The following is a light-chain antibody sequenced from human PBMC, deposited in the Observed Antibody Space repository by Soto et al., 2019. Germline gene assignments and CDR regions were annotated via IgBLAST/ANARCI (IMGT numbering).Light chain of an antibody. V-gene: IGLV1-47*01. Sequence: QSVLTQPPSASGTPGQRVTISCSGSSSNIGSNYVYWYQQLPGTAPKLLIYRNNQRPSGVPDRFSGSKSGNTASLTISGLQAEDEADYYCCSYAGSYTLVVFGGGTKLTVL. CDR2: RNN. J-gene: IGLJ2*01. CDR1: SSNIGSNY. CDR3: CSYAGSYTLVV.